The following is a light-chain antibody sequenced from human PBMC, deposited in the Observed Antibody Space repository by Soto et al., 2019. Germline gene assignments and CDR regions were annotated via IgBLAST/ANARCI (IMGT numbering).Light chain of an antibody. CDR2: DAS. J-gene: IGKJ1*01. CDR3: QQYGSSPRK. V-gene: IGKV3-20*01. CDR1: QSVSSSY. Sequence: EIVLTQSPGTLSLSPGERATLSCRASQSVSSSYLAWYQQKPGQAPRLLIYDASSRATGIPARFSGSGYGTDFALTSSRREPEDFAVYYCQQYGSSPRKFGQGTKVEIK.